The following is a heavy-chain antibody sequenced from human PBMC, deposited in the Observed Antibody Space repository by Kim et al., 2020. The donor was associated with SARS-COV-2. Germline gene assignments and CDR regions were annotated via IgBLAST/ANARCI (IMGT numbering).Heavy chain of an antibody. D-gene: IGHD3-3*01. V-gene: IGHV3-30*02. Sequence: VEGRCTISRDNSKNTLYLQMNSLRAEDTAVYYCAIDLRGSGYYYYYYGMDVWGQGTTVTVSS. CDR3: AIDLRGSGYYYYYYGMDV. J-gene: IGHJ6*02.